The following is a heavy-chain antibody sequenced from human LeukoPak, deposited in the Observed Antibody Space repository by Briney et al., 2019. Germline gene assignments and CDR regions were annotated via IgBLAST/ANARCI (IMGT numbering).Heavy chain of an antibody. J-gene: IGHJ4*02. CDR3: ARRGHLYHSSGFDY. Sequence: GESLKISCQVSGYSFTTYWIAWVRQMPGKGLEWMGIIYPGDSDTRYSPSFQGQVTISVDKSITTAYLQWSSLKASDTAMYYCARRGHLYHSSGFDYWGQGTLVTVSS. V-gene: IGHV5-51*01. CDR1: GYSFTTYW. D-gene: IGHD3-22*01. CDR2: IYPGDSDT.